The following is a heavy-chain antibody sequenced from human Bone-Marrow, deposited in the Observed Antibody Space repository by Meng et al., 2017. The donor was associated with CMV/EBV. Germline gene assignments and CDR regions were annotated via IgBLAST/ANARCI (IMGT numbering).Heavy chain of an antibody. V-gene: IGHV3-7*01. Sequence: GESLKISCAPSGFTFSSYWMTWVRQAPGKGLEWVANIKEDGSEKYYGDSVRGRFTVSRDNAKNSLYLQMSTLGAEDTAVYYCARIPEDIVVVPAARAYYYYGMDVWGQGTTVTVSS. D-gene: IGHD2-2*01. CDR2: IKEDGSEK. J-gene: IGHJ6*02. CDR1: GFTFSSYW. CDR3: ARIPEDIVVVPAARAYYYYGMDV.